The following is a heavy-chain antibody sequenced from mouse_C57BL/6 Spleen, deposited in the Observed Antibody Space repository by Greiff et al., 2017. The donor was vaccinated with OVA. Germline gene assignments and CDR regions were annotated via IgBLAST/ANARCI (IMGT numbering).Heavy chain of an antibody. J-gene: IGHJ1*03. CDR2: LWSGGST. D-gene: IGHD2-3*01. V-gene: IGHV2-2*01. CDR1: GFSLTSYG. Sequence: VQLVESGPGLVQPSQSLSITCTVSGFSLTSYGVHWVRQSPGKGLEWLGVLWSGGSTDYNAAFIARLSISKDNSKSQVFFKMNSLQADDTAIYYCARKGDGYYILWYFDVWGTGTTVTVSS. CDR3: ARKGDGYYILWYFDV.